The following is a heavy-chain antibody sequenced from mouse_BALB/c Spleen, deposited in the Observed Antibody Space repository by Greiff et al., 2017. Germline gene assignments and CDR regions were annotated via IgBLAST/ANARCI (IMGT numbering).Heavy chain of an antibody. CDR1: GYTFTSYW. V-gene: IGHV1S81*02. Sequence: QVQLKQPGAELVKPGASVKLSCKASGYTFTSYWMHWVKQRPGQGLEWIGEINPSNGRTNYNEKFKSKATLTVDKSSSTAYMQLSSLTSEDSAVYSCANPSYCGNSFAYWGQGTLVTVSA. CDR3: ANPSYCGNSFAY. D-gene: IGHD2-10*01. J-gene: IGHJ3*01. CDR2: INPSNGRT.